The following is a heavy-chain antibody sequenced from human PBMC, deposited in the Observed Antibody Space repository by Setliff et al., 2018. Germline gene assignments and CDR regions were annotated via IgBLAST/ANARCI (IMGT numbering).Heavy chain of an antibody. D-gene: IGHD6-6*01. V-gene: IGHV4-61*02. CDR3: ARGYSSSFWFDP. Sequence: SETLSLTCTVSGGSMSSGPNYWSWIRQPAGRGLEWVGRVYSSVYSSGITSYNPSLKSRVTISVDTSKNQFSLKLSSVTAADTAVYYCARGYSSSFWFDPWGQGTLVTVS. CDR1: GGSMSSGPNY. CDR2: VYSSVYSSGIT. J-gene: IGHJ5*02.